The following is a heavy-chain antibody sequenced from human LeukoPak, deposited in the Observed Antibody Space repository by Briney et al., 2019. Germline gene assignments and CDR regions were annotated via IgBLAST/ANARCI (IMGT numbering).Heavy chain of an antibody. D-gene: IGHD3-16*02. Sequence: SETLSLTRTVSGGSISSYYWSWIRQPAGKGLEWIGRIYTSGSTNYNPSLKSRVTMSVDTSKNQFSLKLSSVTAADTAVYYCAREDYDYVWGSYRTHSHFDYWGQGTLVTVSS. V-gene: IGHV4-4*07. CDR1: GGSISSYY. CDR3: AREDYDYVWGSYRTHSHFDY. CDR2: IYTSGST. J-gene: IGHJ4*02.